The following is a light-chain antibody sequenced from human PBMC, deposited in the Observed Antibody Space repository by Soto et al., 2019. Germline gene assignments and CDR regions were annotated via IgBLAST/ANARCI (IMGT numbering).Light chain of an antibody. V-gene: IGKV3-15*01. CDR2: AAS. Sequence: ETVMTQSPVTLSVSPGYTSTLSCRASQRVSSHLAWYQQKPVQAPRLLIYAASTRATGIPVRFSGSGSETDFTLTISDVPPEDFAFYYCHQRQSWPRTFGQGTKVDIK. CDR3: HQRQSWPRT. J-gene: IGKJ1*01. CDR1: QRVSSH.